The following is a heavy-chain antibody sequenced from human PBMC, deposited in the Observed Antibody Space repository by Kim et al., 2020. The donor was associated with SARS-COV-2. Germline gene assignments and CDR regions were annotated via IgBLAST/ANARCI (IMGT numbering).Heavy chain of an antibody. V-gene: IGHV3-21*01. CDR3: ARDRVIYDYGDYGFDY. J-gene: IGHJ4*02. Sequence: GGSLRLSCAASGFTFSSYSMNWVRQAPGKGLEWVSAISSSSSYIYYADSVKGRFTISRDNAKNSLYLQMNSLRAEDTAVYYCARDRVIYDYGDYGFDYWGQGTLVTVSS. CDR2: ISSSSSYI. CDR1: GFTFSSYS. D-gene: IGHD4-17*01.